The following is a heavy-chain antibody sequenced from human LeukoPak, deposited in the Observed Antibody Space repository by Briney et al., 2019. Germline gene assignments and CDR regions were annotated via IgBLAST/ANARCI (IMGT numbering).Heavy chain of an antibody. CDR3: ARLGIRNYKIDY. CDR1: GGTFSSYA. V-gene: IGHV1-69*13. Sequence: GASVKVSCKASGGTFSSYAISWVRQAPGQGLEWMGGIIPIFGTANYAQKFQGRVTITADESTSTAYMELSSLRSEDTAVYYCARLGIRNYKIDYWGQGTLVTVSS. D-gene: IGHD1-7*01. J-gene: IGHJ4*02. CDR2: IIPIFGTA.